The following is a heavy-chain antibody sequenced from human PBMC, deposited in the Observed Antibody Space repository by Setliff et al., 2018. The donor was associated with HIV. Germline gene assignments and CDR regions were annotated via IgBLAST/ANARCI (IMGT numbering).Heavy chain of an antibody. Sequence: GGSLRLSCAASGFTFNIYTMNWVRQAPGKGLEWVANINQDGSVEGYADSVEGRFTISRDNAKNSLYLQMDNLTVDDTAVYFCARGRCSDAACFFDYWGQGTLVTVSS. J-gene: IGHJ4*02. CDR1: GFTFNIYT. D-gene: IGHD3-16*01. CDR2: INQDGSVE. V-gene: IGHV3-7*03. CDR3: ARGRCSDAACFFDY.